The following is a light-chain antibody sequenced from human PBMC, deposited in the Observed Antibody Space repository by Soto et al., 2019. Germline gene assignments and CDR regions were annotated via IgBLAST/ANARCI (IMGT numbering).Light chain of an antibody. CDR3: HTWGTGIHYV. V-gene: IGLV4-69*01. J-gene: IGLJ1*01. Sequence: QSVLTQSPSASASLGASVKLTCTLSSGHSSYAIAWHQQQPEKGPRYLMKLNSDGSHSKGDGIPDRFSGSSSGAERYLTISSLQSDDEADYYCHTWGTGIHYVFGTGTKVTVL. CDR1: SGHSSYA. CDR2: LNSDGSH.